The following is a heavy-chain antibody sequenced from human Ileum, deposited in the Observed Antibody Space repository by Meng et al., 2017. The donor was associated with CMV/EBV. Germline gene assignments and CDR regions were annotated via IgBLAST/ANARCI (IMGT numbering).Heavy chain of an antibody. D-gene: IGHD3-22*01. CDR2: IFYSGRP. J-gene: IGHJ5*02. CDR3: ARGGDSRGGAWFDP. CDR1: GDFANGCTYY. Sequence: TGDFANGCTYYWTWIPQPPGKRLEWIGYIFYSGRPYYDPSLRSRLLISLDSSKNQFSLTLTSVTAADTAGYYCARGGDSRGGAWFDPWGQGTLVTVSS. V-gene: IGHV4-30-4*08.